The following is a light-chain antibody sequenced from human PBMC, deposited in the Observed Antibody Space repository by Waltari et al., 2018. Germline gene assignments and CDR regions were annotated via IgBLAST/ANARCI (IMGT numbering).Light chain of an antibody. J-gene: IGLJ1*01. CDR1: SSDVGAYHY. V-gene: IGLV2-8*01. Sequence: QSALTQPPSASGSPGQSVTISCTGTSSDVGAYHYVSWYQQHPGKGPKLMIYEVTKRPPGVPDRFSGSKSGNTASRTVSGLQAEDEADYYCTSYAGSKNVFGTGTKVTVL. CDR3: TSYAGSKNV. CDR2: EVT.